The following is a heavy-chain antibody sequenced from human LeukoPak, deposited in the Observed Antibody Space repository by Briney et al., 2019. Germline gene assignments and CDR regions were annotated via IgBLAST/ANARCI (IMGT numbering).Heavy chain of an antibody. V-gene: IGHV1-18*01. Sequence: GASVKLSCKASGCTFTSYGISWVRQAPGQGLEWMGWISAYDGNTNYAQKLQGRVTMTTDTSTSTAYMELRSLRSDDTAVYYCARPYYYDSSGFDYWGQGTLVTVSS. CDR3: ARPYYYDSSGFDY. D-gene: IGHD3-22*01. J-gene: IGHJ4*02. CDR2: ISAYDGNT. CDR1: GCTFTSYG.